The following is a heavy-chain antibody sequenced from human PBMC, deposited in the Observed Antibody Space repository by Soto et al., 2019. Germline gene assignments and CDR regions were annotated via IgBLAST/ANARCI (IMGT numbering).Heavy chain of an antibody. CDR2: IIPIFGTA. Sequence: VQLVQSGAEVKKPGSSVKVSCKASGGTFSSYAISWVRQAPGQGPEWMGGIIPIFGTANYAQKFQGRVTITADESTRTAYMELSSLRSEDTAVYYCARPLRFLEWLPDYYYGMDVWGQGTTVTVSS. D-gene: IGHD3-3*01. CDR1: GGTFSSYA. J-gene: IGHJ6*02. CDR3: ARPLRFLEWLPDYYYGMDV. V-gene: IGHV1-69*12.